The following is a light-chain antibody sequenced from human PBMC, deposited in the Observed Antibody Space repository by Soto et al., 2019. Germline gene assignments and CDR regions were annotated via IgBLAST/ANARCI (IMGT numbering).Light chain of an antibody. Sequence: QSALTQPASVSGSPGQSITISCTGTGSDVGVYSIVSWYQQHPGKAPKLMIYAVSDRPSGVSTRFFGSKSGNTASLTISGLQAEDEADYYCSSYTIFTTYVFGTGTKLTVL. CDR2: AVS. J-gene: IGLJ1*01. V-gene: IGLV2-14*01. CDR3: SSYTIFTTYV. CDR1: GSDVGVYSI.